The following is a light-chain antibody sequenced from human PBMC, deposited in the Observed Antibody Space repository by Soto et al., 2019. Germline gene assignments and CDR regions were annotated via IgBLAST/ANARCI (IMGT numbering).Light chain of an antibody. V-gene: IGKV3-20*01. CDR2: GAS. Sequence: EVVLTQSPGALSLSPGERATLSCRASQSVSSSYLAWYQQKPGQAPRLLIYGASSRATGIPDRFSGSGSGTDFTLTISRLEPEDFAVYYCQQYGRSPNTFGGGTKVAIK. J-gene: IGKJ4*01. CDR1: QSVSSSY. CDR3: QQYGRSPNT.